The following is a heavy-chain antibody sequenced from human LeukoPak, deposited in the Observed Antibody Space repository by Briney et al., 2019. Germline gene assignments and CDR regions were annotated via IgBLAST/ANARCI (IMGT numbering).Heavy chain of an antibody. CDR1: GFTFSSYW. V-gene: IGHV3-74*01. CDR3: ASGSSGWFYYYGMDV. D-gene: IGHD6-19*01. CDR2: INSDGSST. Sequence: GGSLRLSCAASGFTFSSYWMHWVRQAPGKGLVWVSRINSDGSSTSYADSVKGRFTISRDNAKNTLYLQMNSLRAEDTAVYYCASGSSGWFYYYGMDVWGQGTTVTVSS. J-gene: IGHJ6*02.